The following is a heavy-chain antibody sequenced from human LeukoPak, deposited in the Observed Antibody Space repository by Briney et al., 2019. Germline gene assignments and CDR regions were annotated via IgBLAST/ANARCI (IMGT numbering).Heavy chain of an antibody. CDR2: TYYRSKWYN. J-gene: IGHJ6*03. CDR1: GDSVSSNSAA. Sequence: SQTLSLTCAISGDSVSSNSAAWNWIRQSPSRGLEWLGRTYYRSKWYNDYAVSVKSRITINPDTSKNQFSLQLNSVTPEDTAVYYCARLGGYSGYDTGYYYMDVWGKGTTVTVSS. D-gene: IGHD5-12*01. V-gene: IGHV6-1*01. CDR3: ARLGGYSGYDTGYYYMDV.